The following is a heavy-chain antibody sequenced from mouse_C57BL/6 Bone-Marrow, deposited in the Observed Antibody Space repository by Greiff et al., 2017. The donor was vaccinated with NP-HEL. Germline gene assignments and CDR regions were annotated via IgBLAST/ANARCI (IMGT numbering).Heavy chain of an antibody. D-gene: IGHD3-3*01. J-gene: IGHJ4*01. CDR3: ARLGTYAMDY. CDR2: ISNLAYRI. V-gene: IGHV5-15*01. CDR1: GFTFRDYG. Sequence: EVHLVESGGGLVQPGGSLKLSCAASGFTFRDYGMAWVRQAPRKGPEWVAFISNLAYRIYYADTVTGRFPFSREHAQNTLYLEMSSLRSEDTARYYCARLGTYAMDYWGQGTSVTVSS.